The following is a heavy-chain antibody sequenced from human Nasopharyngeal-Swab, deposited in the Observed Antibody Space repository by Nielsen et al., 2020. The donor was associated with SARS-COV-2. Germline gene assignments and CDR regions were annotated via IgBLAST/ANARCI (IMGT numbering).Heavy chain of an antibody. CDR3: AKSLGYCSGGSCYEYAFDI. J-gene: IGHJ3*02. D-gene: IGHD2-15*01. CDR2: ISGSGGTT. CDR1: GFTFSSYA. Sequence: GESLKISCAASGFTFSSYAMSWVRQAPGKGLEWVSGISGSGGTTYYADSVKGRFTISRDNSKNTLYLQMHSLRAEDTAVYYCAKSLGYCSGGSCYEYAFDIWGQGTMVTVSS. V-gene: IGHV3-23*01.